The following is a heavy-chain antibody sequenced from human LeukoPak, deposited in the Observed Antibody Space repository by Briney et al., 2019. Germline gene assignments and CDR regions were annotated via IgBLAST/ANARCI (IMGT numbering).Heavy chain of an antibody. CDR1: GGSISSSSYY. CDR2: IYYSGST. CDR3: AAYYDFWSGYYGPQEDY. V-gene: IGHV4-39*01. J-gene: IGHJ4*02. D-gene: IGHD3-3*01. Sequence: PSETLSLTCTVSGGSISSSSYYWGWIRQPPGKGLEWIGSIYYSGSTYYNPSPKSRVTISVGTSKNQISLKLSSVTAADTAVYYCAAYYDFWSGYYGPQEDYWGQGTLVTVSS.